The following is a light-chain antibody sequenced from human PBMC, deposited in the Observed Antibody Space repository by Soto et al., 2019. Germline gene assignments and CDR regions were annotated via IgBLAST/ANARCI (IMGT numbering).Light chain of an antibody. CDR1: QTLSNY. Sequence: DIQMTQSPSSLSASVGDRVTITCRASQTLSNYLTWIQQKPGKAPKLLIHAASSLQSGVPSRFSGTGSGTDFTLTISSLQPEDFATYYCQQTYSAPLTFGGGTKVDIK. CDR2: AAS. CDR3: QQTYSAPLT. V-gene: IGKV1-39*01. J-gene: IGKJ4*01.